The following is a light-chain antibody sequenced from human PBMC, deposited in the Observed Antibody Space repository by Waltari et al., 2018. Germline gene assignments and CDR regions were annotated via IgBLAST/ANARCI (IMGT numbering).Light chain of an antibody. CDR1: QSVKNN. CDR3: QEYDILPVT. Sequence: DIQMTQSPSTLSASVGDRITITCRTSQSVKNNLAWYQQKPGKAPKVLIHKASRLEGGVPSRFSGSRYGTESTHTISSLQPDDFATYYCQEYDILPVTFGGGTRLEIK. J-gene: IGKJ4*01. V-gene: IGKV1-5*03. CDR2: KAS.